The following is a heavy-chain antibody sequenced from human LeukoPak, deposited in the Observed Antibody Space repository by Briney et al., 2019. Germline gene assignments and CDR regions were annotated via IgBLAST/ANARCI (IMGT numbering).Heavy chain of an antibody. Sequence: GASVKASCKASGYTFTSYAMHWVRQAPGQRLEWMGWINAGNGNTKYSQEFQGRVTITRDTSASTAYMELSSLRSEDMAVYYCARPSSTSFQEDFDYWGQGTLVTVSS. CDR1: GYTFTSYA. J-gene: IGHJ4*02. CDR2: INAGNGNT. CDR3: ARPSSTSFQEDFDY. D-gene: IGHD2-2*01. V-gene: IGHV1-3*03.